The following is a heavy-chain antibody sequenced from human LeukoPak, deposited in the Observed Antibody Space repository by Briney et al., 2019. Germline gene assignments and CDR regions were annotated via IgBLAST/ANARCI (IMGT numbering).Heavy chain of an antibody. D-gene: IGHD4-17*01. CDR2: IYSGGST. V-gene: IGHV3-53*01. J-gene: IGHJ3*02. CDR3: ARGSRVTTRLDAFDI. Sequence: GGSLRLSCAASGFTVSSNYMSWVRQAPGKGLEWVSVIYSGGSTYYADSVKGRFTISRDNSKNTLYLQMNSLRVEDTAVYYCARGSRVTTRLDAFDIWGQGTMVTVSS. CDR1: GFTVSSNY.